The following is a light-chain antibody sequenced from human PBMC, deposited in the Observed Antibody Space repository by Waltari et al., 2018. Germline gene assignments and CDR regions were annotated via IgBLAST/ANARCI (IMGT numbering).Light chain of an antibody. V-gene: IGKV1-5*03. Sequence: DIQMTQSPSTLSASVGDRVTIGCRASESISSWLAWYQQRPGKAPRLLIYKASRLESGVPSRFSGSGSGTEFTLTITSLQPDDFATYYCQQYGTFSATFGPGTTVEI. J-gene: IGKJ1*01. CDR1: ESISSW. CDR3: QQYGTFSAT. CDR2: KAS.